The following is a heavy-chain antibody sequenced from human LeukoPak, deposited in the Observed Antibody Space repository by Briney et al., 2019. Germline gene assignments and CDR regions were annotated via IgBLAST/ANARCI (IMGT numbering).Heavy chain of an antibody. CDR1: GFIFSTYA. J-gene: IGHJ2*01. D-gene: IGHD1-1*01. V-gene: IGHV3-23*01. CDR3: AKDASNYFWYFDL. Sequence: RSGGSLRLSCAGSGFIFSTYAMTWVRQAPGKGLEWVSGISGSGDTTYYADSVKGRFTISRDNSKNTLYLQMSSLRAEDTAVHYCAKDASNYFWYFDLWGRGTLVTVSS. CDR2: ISGSGDTT.